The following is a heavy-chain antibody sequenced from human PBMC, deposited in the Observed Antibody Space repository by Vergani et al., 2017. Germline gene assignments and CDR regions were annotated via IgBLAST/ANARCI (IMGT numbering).Heavy chain of an antibody. CDR3: ASMEGAFDS. D-gene: IGHD2-8*01. J-gene: IGHJ3*02. CDR2: ISWNSGSI. CDR1: GFTFDDYA. Sequence: EVQLVESGGGLVQPGRSLRLSCAASGFTFDDYAMHWVRQAPGKGLEWVSGISWNSGSIGYADSVKGRFTISRDNAKNSLYLQMNSLRAEDTALYYCASMEGAFDSWGQGTMVTVSS. V-gene: IGHV3-9*01.